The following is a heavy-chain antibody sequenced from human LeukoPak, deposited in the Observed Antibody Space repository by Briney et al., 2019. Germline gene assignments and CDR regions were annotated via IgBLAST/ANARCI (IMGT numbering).Heavy chain of an antibody. CDR3: AKDSAKKYDDY. V-gene: IGHV1-46*01. CDR1: GDTFTIYY. J-gene: IGHJ4*02. CDR2: INPSGGSR. D-gene: IGHD2/OR15-2a*01. Sequence: ASVKVSCKASGDTFTIYYMHWVRQAPGQGLEWMGIINPSGGSRSYAQKFQGRVTMTRDMSTSTVYMELSSPRSEDTAVYYCAKDSAKKYDDYWGQGTLVTVSS.